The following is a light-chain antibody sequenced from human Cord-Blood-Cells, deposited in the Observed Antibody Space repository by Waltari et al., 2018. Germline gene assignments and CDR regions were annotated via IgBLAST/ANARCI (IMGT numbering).Light chain of an antibody. CDR2: GNS. V-gene: IGLV1-40*01. CDR1: SSHIGAGYD. J-gene: IGLJ3*02. Sequence: QSVLTQPHSVSGAPGQRVTISCTGSSSHIGAGYDVHWYQQLPGTAPKLLIYGNSNRPSGVPDRFSGSKSGTSASLAITGLQAEDEADYYCQSYDSSLSGWVFGGGTKLTVL. CDR3: QSYDSSLSGWV.